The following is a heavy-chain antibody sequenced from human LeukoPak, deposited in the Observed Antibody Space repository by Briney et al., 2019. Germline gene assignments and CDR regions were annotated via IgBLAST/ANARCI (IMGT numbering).Heavy chain of an antibody. CDR2: IWYDGSNK. CDR1: GFTFSSYG. Sequence: GGSLRLSCAASGFTFSSYGMHWVRQAPGKGLEWVAVIWYDGSNKYYADSVKGRFTISRDNSKNTLYLQMNSLRAEDTAVYYCAKVMRGYYDILTGYFDYWGQGTLVTVSS. V-gene: IGHV3-30*02. D-gene: IGHD3-9*01. CDR3: AKVMRGYYDILTGYFDY. J-gene: IGHJ4*02.